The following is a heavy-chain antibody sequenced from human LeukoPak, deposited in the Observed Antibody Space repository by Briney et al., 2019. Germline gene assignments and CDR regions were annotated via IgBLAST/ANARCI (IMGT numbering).Heavy chain of an antibody. Sequence: SETLSLTCTVSGASMSRSTYYWGWIRQPPGKGLEWIGSIYYSGSTYYNPSLKSRVTISVDTSKNQFSLKLSSVTAADTAVYYCARRLGYDAFDIRGQGTMVTVSS. CDR3: ARRLGYDAFDI. D-gene: IGHD7-27*01. CDR1: GASMSRSTYY. J-gene: IGHJ3*02. V-gene: IGHV4-39*07. CDR2: IYYSGST.